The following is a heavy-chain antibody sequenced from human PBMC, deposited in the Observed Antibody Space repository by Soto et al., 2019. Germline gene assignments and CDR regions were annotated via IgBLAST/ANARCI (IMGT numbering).Heavy chain of an antibody. CDR3: ANNPRTHYGSGSYSYYYYGMDV. CDR2: ISYDGSNK. D-gene: IGHD3-10*01. J-gene: IGHJ6*02. V-gene: IGHV3-30*18. Sequence: GGSLRLSCAASGFTFSSYGMHWVRQAPGKGLEWVAVISYDGSNKYYADSVKGRFTISRDNSKNTLYLQMNSLRAEDTAVYYCANNPRTHYGSGSYSYYYYGMDVWGQGTTVTVSS. CDR1: GFTFSSYG.